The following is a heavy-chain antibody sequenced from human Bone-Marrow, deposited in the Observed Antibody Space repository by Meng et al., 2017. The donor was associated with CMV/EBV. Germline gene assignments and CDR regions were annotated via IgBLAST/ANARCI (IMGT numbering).Heavy chain of an antibody. V-gene: IGHV4-39*07. CDR2: MYYSGST. CDR1: GGSMKRNTYY. D-gene: IGHD2-2*02. Sequence: SETLSLTCTVSGGSMKRNTYYWGWIRQPPGKGLEWIGSMYYSGSTHYNPSLKRRGSIFVDSSKSHLSLNLMSVTAADTAVYYCGRASGVFCSSANCYRGGTDVWGQGTTVTVSS. J-gene: IGHJ6*02. CDR3: GRASGVFCSSANCYRGGTDV.